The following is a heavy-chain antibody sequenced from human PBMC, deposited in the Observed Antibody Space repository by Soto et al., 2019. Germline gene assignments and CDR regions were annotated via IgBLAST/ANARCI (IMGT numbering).Heavy chain of an antibody. CDR3: ATIPVAGTDETNSFDY. CDR2: IIPILGIA. Sequence: QVQLVQSGAEVKKPGSSVKVSCKASGGTFSSYTISWVRQAPGQGLEWMGRIIPILGIANYAQKFRGRVTITADKSTSTAYMELSSLRSEDTAVYYCATIPVAGTDETNSFDYWGQGTLVTVSS. J-gene: IGHJ4*02. D-gene: IGHD6-19*01. CDR1: GGTFSSYT. V-gene: IGHV1-69*02.